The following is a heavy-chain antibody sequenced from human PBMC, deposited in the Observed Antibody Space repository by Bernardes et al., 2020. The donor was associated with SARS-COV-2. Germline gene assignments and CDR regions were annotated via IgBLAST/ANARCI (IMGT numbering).Heavy chain of an antibody. J-gene: IGHJ4*02. D-gene: IGHD6-6*01. CDR3: AKGPGIAARPYYFDY. CDR1: GFTFSSYG. V-gene: IGHV3-30*18. CDR2: ISYDGSNK. Sequence: GGSLRLSCAASGFTFSSYGMHWVRQAPGKGLEWVAVISYDGSNKYYADSVKGRFTISRDNSKNTLYLQMNSLRAEDTAVYYCAKGPGIAARPYYFDYWGQGTLVTVSS.